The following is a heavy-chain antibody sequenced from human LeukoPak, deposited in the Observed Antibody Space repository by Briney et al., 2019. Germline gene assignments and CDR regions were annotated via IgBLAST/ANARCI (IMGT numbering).Heavy chain of an antibody. CDR1: GFTFSNYA. D-gene: IGHD1-14*01. V-gene: IGHV3-23*01. J-gene: IGHJ6*02. CDR2: ISGSGGTT. Sequence: GGSLRLSCTASGFTFSNYAMNWVRKAPGKGLEWVSVISGSGGTTYYADSVKGRFTISRDSSRTTLYLQMNSLRAEDTAVYYCAKVSGGGLYYDGMDVWGQGTTVTVSS. CDR3: AKVSGGGLYYDGMDV.